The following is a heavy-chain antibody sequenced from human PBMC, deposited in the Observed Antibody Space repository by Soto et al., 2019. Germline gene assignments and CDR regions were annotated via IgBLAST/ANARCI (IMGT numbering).Heavy chain of an antibody. Sequence: ASVKVSCKASGGTFSSYATSWVRQAPGQGLEWMGGIIPIFGTANYAQKFQGRVTITADKSTSTAYMELSSLRSEDTAVYYCARGSSRITIFGVVSSGYYYGMDVWGQGNTVTVS. CDR2: IIPIFGTA. V-gene: IGHV1-69*06. D-gene: IGHD3-3*01. CDR3: ARGSSRITIFGVVSSGYYYGMDV. CDR1: GGTFSSYA. J-gene: IGHJ6*02.